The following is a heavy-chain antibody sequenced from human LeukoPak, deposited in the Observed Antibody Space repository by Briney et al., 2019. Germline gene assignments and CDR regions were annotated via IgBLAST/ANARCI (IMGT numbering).Heavy chain of an antibody. CDR1: GFTFSSYG. CDR3: ARDQERGYSYGYSDY. D-gene: IGHD5-18*01. J-gene: IGHJ4*02. CDR2: IWYDGSNK. Sequence: GRSLRLSCAASGFTFSSYGMHWVRQAPGKGLEWVAVIWYDGSNKYYADSVKGRFTISGDNSKNTLYLQMNSLRAEDTAVYYCARDQERGYSYGYSDYWGQGTLVTVSS. V-gene: IGHV3-33*01.